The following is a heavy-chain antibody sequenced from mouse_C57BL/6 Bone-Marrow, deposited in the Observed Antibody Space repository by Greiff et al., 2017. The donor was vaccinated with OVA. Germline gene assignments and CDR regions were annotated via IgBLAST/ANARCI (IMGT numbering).Heavy chain of an antibody. J-gene: IGHJ1*03. V-gene: IGHV1-50*01. CDR2: IDPSDSYT. CDR1: GYTFTSYW. Sequence: QVHVKQPGAELVKPGASVKLSCKASGYTFTSYWMQWVKQRPGQGLEWIGEIDPSDSYTNYNQKFKGKATLTVDTSSSTAYMQLSSLTSEDSAVYYCAMEVYYGNQSPYWYFDVWGTGTTVTVSS. CDR3: AMEVYYGNQSPYWYFDV. D-gene: IGHD2-1*01.